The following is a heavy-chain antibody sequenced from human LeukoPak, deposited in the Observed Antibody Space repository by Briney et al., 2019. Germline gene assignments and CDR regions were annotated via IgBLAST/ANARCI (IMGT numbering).Heavy chain of an antibody. CDR3: ARIAMVRGEHDAFDI. CDR2: ISSSGDTT. D-gene: IGHD3-10*01. V-gene: IGHV3-23*01. Sequence: PGGSLRLSCAASGFTFRSYAMSWVRQAPGKGLEWVSAISSSGDTTYYANSVKGRFTVSRDNSRNTLYLQMNSLRAEDTAVYYCARIAMVRGEHDAFDIWGQGTMVTVSS. J-gene: IGHJ3*02. CDR1: GFTFRSYA.